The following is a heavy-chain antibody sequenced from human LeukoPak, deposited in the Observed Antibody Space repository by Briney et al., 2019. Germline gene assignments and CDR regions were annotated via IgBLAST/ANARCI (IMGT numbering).Heavy chain of an antibody. CDR3: ARGGNWNYGPWYFDL. Sequence: GGSLRLSCAVSGFAFGSEAMSWVRQSPARGLEWVASISPGGGTTYYADYVKGRFTISRDNSKNTLYLQMNSLRAEDTAVYYCARGGNWNYGPWYFDLWGRGTLVTVSS. D-gene: IGHD1-7*01. V-gene: IGHV3-23*01. CDR2: ISPGGGTT. CDR1: GFAFGSEA. J-gene: IGHJ2*01.